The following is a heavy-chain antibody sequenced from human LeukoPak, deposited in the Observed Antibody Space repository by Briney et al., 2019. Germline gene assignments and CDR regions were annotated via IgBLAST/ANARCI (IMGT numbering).Heavy chain of an antibody. V-gene: IGHV4-4*02. D-gene: IGHD3-10*01. CDR2: IYHSGST. CDR3: ARHGYTMVLPH. CDR1: GGSISSSNW. Sequence: SGTLSLTCAVSGGSISSSNWWSWVRQPPGKGLEWIGEIYHSGSTNYNPSLKSRVTISVDTSKNQFSLKLSSVTAADTAVYYCARHGYTMVLPHWGQGTLVTVSS. J-gene: IGHJ4*02.